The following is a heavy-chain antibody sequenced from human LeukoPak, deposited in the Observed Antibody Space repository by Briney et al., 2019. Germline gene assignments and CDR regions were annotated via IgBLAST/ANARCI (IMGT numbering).Heavy chain of an antibody. Sequence: SETLSLTCTVSGGSISSYYWSWIRQPPGKGLEWIGYIYYSGSTNYNPSLKSRVTISVDTSKNQFSLKLISVTAADTAVYYCARGKAAAGYFDYWGQGTLVTVSS. J-gene: IGHJ4*02. CDR2: IYYSGST. D-gene: IGHD6-13*01. V-gene: IGHV4-59*01. CDR1: GGSISSYY. CDR3: ARGKAAAGYFDY.